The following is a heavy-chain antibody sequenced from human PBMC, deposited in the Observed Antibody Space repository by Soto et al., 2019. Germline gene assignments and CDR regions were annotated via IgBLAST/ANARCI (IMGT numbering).Heavy chain of an antibody. Sequence: PSETLSFTCRVSRAALNSGNYYWSWIRQLPGKGLEWIGHIYVTGSVDYKPTLRYRITVSQDTSEGQFSLNLRLVTAADTAVYYCARLRIATNNYKWFDPWGQGTLVTVSS. CDR1: RAALNSGNYY. CDR2: IYVTGSV. D-gene: IGHD2-21*01. CDR3: ARLRIATNNYKWFDP. J-gene: IGHJ5*02. V-gene: IGHV4-31*03.